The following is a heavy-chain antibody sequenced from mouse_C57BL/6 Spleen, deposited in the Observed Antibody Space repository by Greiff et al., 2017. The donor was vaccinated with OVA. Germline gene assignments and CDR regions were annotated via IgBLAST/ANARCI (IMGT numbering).Heavy chain of an antibody. CDR3: ARRAGNWYFDV. V-gene: IGHV5-4*01. CDR2: ISDGGSYT. J-gene: IGHJ1*03. CDR1: GFTFSSYA. D-gene: IGHD3-3*01. Sequence: EVQLQQSGGGLVKPGGSLKLSCAASGFTFSSYAMSWVRQTPEKRLEWVATISDGGSYTYYPDNVKGRFTISRDNAKNNLYLQMSHLKSEDTAMYYCARRAGNWYFDVWGTGTTVTVSS.